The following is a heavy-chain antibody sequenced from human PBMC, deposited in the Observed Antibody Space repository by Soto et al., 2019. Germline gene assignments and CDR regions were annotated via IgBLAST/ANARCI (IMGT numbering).Heavy chain of an antibody. D-gene: IGHD5-18*01. CDR2: TSAGGSIE. Sequence: PGGALRLSCAASGFTLSNHGMQWVRQAPGTGLEWVALTSAGGSIEHYADSVKGRFTISRDNSKNTLYLQMNSLRGEDTAMYYCAKETGQRGSSYGAFFDYWVQGTLVTVSS. CDR3: AKETGQRGSSYGAFFDY. J-gene: IGHJ4*02. V-gene: IGHV3-30*18. CDR1: GFTLSNHG.